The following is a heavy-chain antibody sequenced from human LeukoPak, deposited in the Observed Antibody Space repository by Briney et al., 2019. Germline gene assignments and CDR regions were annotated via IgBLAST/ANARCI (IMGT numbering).Heavy chain of an antibody. J-gene: IGHJ6*03. Sequence: GSLRLSCAASGFTFSSYAMSWVRQAPGKGLEWVSSISYSGGNTYYADSVKGRFTISRDNSKNTLYLQMNSLRAEDTALYYCAKVGTTVTTYYYYYMDVWGKGTTVTVSS. V-gene: IGHV3-23*01. CDR2: ISYSGGNT. CDR3: AKVGTTVTTYYYYYMDV. D-gene: IGHD4-17*01. CDR1: GFTFSSYA.